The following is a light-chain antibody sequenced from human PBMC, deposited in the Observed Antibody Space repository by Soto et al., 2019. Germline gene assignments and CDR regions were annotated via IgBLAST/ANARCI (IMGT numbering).Light chain of an antibody. J-gene: IGKJ4*01. CDR2: GAS. Sequence: EIVMTQSPATLSVSPGERATLSCRASQSVSSSYLAWYQQKPGQAPRLLIHGASSRATGIPDRFSGSGSGTDFTLTISSLQPEDFATYYCQQLNSYPLTFGGGTKVDIK. CDR3: QQLNSYPLT. CDR1: QSVSSSY. V-gene: IGKV3D-20*02.